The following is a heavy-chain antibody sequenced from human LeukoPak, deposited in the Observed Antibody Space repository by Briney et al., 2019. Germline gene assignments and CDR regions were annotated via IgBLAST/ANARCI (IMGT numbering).Heavy chain of an antibody. D-gene: IGHD6-19*01. CDR1: GGSISTYY. Sequence: SETLSLTCTVSGGSISTYYWSWIRQPPGKGLECTGHIYYNGNTNYNPSLKSRVTISVDTSKNQFSLKLSSVTAADTAVYYCARVWSSGWNDCWGQGALVTVSS. CDR3: ARVWSSGWNDC. J-gene: IGHJ4*02. CDR2: IYYNGNT. V-gene: IGHV4-59*01.